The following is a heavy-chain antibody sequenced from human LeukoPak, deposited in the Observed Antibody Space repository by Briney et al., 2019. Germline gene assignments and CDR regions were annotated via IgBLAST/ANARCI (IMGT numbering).Heavy chain of an antibody. CDR3: ARTTYYDNSEGFDY. J-gene: IGHJ4*02. V-gene: IGHV1-2*02. CDR1: GYIFTGNY. D-gene: IGHD3-22*01. Sequence: ASVKVSCKASGYIFTGNYMHWVRQAPEQGREWMGWINPNSGDTNYAQKFQGRVTMTTDTSISTAYMELSRLRSDDTAVYYCARTTYYDNSEGFDYWGQGTLVTVSS. CDR2: INPNSGDT.